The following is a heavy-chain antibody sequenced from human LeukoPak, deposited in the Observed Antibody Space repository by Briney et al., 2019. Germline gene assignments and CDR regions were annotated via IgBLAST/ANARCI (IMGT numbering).Heavy chain of an antibody. V-gene: IGHV3-23*01. CDR3: AKDSGYGDYGGEYFPH. J-gene: IGHJ1*01. D-gene: IGHD4-17*01. CDR2: ITVNSADT. CDR1: GFTFSNYA. Sequence: GGSLRLSCAASGFTFSNYAMSWVRQSPGKGLEWVSSITVNSADTYYADSVKGRSTISSDNSKNTLYLQMNSLRAEDTAIYYCAKDSGYGDYGGEYFPHWGQGTLVTVSS.